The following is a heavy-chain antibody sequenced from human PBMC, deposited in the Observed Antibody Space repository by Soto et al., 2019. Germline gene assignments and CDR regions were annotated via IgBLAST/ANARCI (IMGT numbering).Heavy chain of an antibody. CDR2: IYHSGST. J-gene: IGHJ5*02. D-gene: IGHD3-22*01. CDR3: ARETLHYYDSSGYLNWFDP. CDR1: GGSISSSNW. V-gene: IGHV4-4*01. Sequence: SETLSRTCAVSGGSISSSNWWSWVRQPPGKGLEWIGEIYHSGSTNYNPSLKSRVTISVDKSKNQFSLKLSSVTAADTAVYCCARETLHYYDSSGYLNWFDPWGQGTLVTVSS.